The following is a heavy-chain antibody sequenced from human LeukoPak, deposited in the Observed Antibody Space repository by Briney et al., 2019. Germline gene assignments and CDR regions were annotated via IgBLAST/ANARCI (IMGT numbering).Heavy chain of an antibody. J-gene: IGHJ3*02. D-gene: IGHD3-3*01. CDR2: IYYSEST. CDR1: GGSISSYY. CDR3: ARGIFGMVINGFDI. V-gene: IGHV4-59*07. Sequence: PSATLSLTCNVSGGSISSYYWSWIRQPPGKGLEWIGHIYYSESTNYNPSLKSRLTMSVDTSTNKFSLRLRSVAAADTAVYYCARGIFGMVINGFDIWGQGTMVTVSS.